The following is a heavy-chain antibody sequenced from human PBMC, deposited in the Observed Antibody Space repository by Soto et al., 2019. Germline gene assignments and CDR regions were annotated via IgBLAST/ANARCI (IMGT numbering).Heavy chain of an antibody. V-gene: IGHV3-33*01. CDR3: PRDCSGGSCLDY. CDR2: IWYDGSNQ. J-gene: IGHJ4*02. D-gene: IGHD2-15*01. CDR1: GFTFSSNG. Sequence: QVQLVESGGGVVQPGRSLRVSCAVSGFTFSSNGMHWVRQAPGKGLEWVAIIWYDGSNQHYADSVKGRFTISRDNSKNTLYLQMNSLRDEDTAVYYCPRDCSGGSCLDYWGQGTLVTVSS.